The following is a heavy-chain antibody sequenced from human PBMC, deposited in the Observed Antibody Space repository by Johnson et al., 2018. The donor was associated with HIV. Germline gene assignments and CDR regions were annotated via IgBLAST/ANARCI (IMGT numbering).Heavy chain of an antibody. CDR1: GFTFSSYW. D-gene: IGHD1-1*01. CDR2: IKQDGSEK. CDR3: VRHGDWNFDI. V-gene: IGHV3-7*03. J-gene: IGHJ3*02. Sequence: EVQLVESGGGLVQPGGSLRLSCAASGFTFSSYWMSWVRQAPGKGLEWVANIKQDGSEKYYVDSVKGRFTISRDNAKNSLYLQMNSLRADYTALYYCVRHGDWNFDIWGQGTVVTVSS.